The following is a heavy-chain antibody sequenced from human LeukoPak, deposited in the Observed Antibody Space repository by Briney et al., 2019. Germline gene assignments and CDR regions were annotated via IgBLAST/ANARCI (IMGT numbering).Heavy chain of an antibody. CDR1: GFTFSSYW. Sequence: GGSLRLSCAASGFTFSSYWMSWVRQAPGKGLEWVANIKQDGSEKNYVGFVKGRFTISRDNAKNSLFLQMNSLRAEDTAVYYCAKHTVATIDYWGQGTPVTVSS. J-gene: IGHJ4*02. D-gene: IGHD5-12*01. V-gene: IGHV3-7*03. CDR3: AKHTVATIDY. CDR2: IKQDGSEK.